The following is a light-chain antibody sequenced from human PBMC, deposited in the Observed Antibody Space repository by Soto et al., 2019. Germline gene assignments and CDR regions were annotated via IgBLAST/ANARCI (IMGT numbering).Light chain of an antibody. Sequence: QSALTQPPSASGSPGQSVTISCTGTKNDIGGYNYVSWYQQHPGKAPKLMIYDVSKRPSGVPDRFSGSKSGNTASLTISGLQAEDEADYYCCSYAGSYTYVFATGTKVTVL. CDR2: DVS. CDR3: CSYAGSYTYV. V-gene: IGLV2-11*01. J-gene: IGLJ1*01. CDR1: KNDIGGYNY.